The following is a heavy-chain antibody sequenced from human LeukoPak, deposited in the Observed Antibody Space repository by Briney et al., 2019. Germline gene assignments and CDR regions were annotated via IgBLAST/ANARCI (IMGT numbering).Heavy chain of an antibody. V-gene: IGHV3-30*04. J-gene: IGHJ3*02. CDR3: ARRLSGILTAYFHDAFDI. Sequence: PGGSLRLSCAASGFTFSSYAMHWVRQGPGKGLEWVAVMSYDGSNKYYADSVKGRFTISRDNSKNTLYLQMNSLRAEDTAVYYCARRLSGILTAYFHDAFDIWGQGTRVTVSS. D-gene: IGHD3-9*01. CDR2: MSYDGSNK. CDR1: GFTFSSYA.